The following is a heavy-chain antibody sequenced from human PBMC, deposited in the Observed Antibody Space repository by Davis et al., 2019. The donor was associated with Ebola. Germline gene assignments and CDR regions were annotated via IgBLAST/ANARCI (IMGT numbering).Heavy chain of an antibody. CDR2: IYTSGST. V-gene: IGHV4-4*07. Sequence: PGGSLRLSCTVSGGSISSYYWSWIRQPAGKGLEWIGRIYTSGSTNYNPSLKSRVTMSVDTSKDQFSLKLSSVTAADTAVYYCARVSCGGDCPLDYWGQGTLVTVSS. D-gene: IGHD2-21*02. J-gene: IGHJ4*02. CDR1: GGSISSYY. CDR3: ARVSCGGDCPLDY.